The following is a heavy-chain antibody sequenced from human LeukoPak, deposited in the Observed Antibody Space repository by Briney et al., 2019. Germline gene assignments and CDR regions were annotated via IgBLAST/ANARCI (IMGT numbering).Heavy chain of an antibody. Sequence: GGSLRLSCAASGFTFSNYAMSWVRQAPGKGLEWVSAISDSGGSTSYADSVKGRCTISRDNAKNSLYLQMNSLRAEDTAVYYCARIYSGSYRPYWGQGTLVTVSS. J-gene: IGHJ4*02. D-gene: IGHD1-26*01. V-gene: IGHV3-23*01. CDR3: ARIYSGSYRPY. CDR1: GFTFSNYA. CDR2: ISDSGGST.